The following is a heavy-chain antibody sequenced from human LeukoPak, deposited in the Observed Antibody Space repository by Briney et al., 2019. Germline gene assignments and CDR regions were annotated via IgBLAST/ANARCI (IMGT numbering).Heavy chain of an antibody. CDR1: GFTFSSYE. CDR3: ARDHYDGSGYYYYDAFDF. Sequence: GGSLRLSCETSGFTFSSYEMNWVRQAPGKGLEWVSFISNGGTTKHYAESVRGRFTISRDNVKKSLYLQMSSLRVEDTAVYFCARDHYDGSGYYYYDAFDFWGQGTLVTVSS. V-gene: IGHV3-48*03. CDR2: ISNGGTTK. J-gene: IGHJ3*01. D-gene: IGHD3-22*01.